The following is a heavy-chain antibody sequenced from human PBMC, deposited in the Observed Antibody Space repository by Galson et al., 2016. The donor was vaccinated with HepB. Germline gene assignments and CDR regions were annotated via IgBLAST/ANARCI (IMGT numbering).Heavy chain of an antibody. D-gene: IGHD3-16*01. V-gene: IGHV3-30-3*01. Sequence: SCAASGFTFSNYVMFWGRQAPDKGLEWVAITSYDGGNKYYADSVKGRFSISRDNSKNTLYLQMDSLRAEDTAVFYCARASGGVGSRYPDYWGQGTLVTVSS. CDR3: ARASGGVGSRYPDY. CDR1: GFTFSNYV. J-gene: IGHJ4*02. CDR2: TSYDGGNK.